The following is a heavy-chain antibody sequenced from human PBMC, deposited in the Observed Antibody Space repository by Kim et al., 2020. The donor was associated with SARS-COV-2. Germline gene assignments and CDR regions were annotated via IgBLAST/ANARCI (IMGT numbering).Heavy chain of an antibody. D-gene: IGHD3-10*01. V-gene: IGHV4-39*07. CDR3: ASPPLWFGELSWEDSPGALGY. J-gene: IGHJ4*02. CDR1: GGSISSSSYY. Sequence: SETLSLTCTVSGGSISSSSYYWGWIRQPPGKGLEWIGSIYYSGSTYYNPSLKSRVTISVDTSKNQFSLKLSSVTAADTAVYYCASPPLWFGELSWEDSPGALGYWGQGTLVTVSS. CDR2: IYYSGST.